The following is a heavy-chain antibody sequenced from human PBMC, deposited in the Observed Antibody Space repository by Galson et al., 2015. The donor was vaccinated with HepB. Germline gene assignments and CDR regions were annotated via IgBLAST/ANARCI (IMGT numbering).Heavy chain of an antibody. D-gene: IGHD1-1*01. Sequence: SVKVSCKVSGYTLTELSMHWVRQAPGKGLEWMGGFDPEDGETIYAQKFQGRVSMTEDTSTETAYMELRSLRSEDTAVYYCATVRLFTNYYDYGMDVWGQGTTVTVSS. J-gene: IGHJ6*02. V-gene: IGHV1-24*01. CDR3: ATVRLFTNYYDYGMDV. CDR2: FDPEDGET. CDR1: GYTLTELS.